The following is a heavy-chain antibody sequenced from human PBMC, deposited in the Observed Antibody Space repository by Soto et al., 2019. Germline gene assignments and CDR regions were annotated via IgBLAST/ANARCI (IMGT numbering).Heavy chain of an antibody. CDR2: INPSGGST. D-gene: IGHD2-21*01. J-gene: IGHJ6*02. Sequence: ASVKVSCKASGYTFTNYYMHRVRQAPGQGLEWMGVINPSGGSTTYAQKFQGRVTMTRDTSTSTVYMELSSLISEDTTEYYCARDGSNYSGMDVWGQGTTVTVSS. CDR1: GYTFTNYY. CDR3: ARDGSNYSGMDV. V-gene: IGHV1-46*01.